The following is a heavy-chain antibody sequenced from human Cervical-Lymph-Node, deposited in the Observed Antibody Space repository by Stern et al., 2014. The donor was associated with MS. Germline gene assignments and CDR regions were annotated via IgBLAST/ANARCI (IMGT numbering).Heavy chain of an antibody. Sequence: VQLVQSGAEVKKPGSSVKVSCKASGGTFTTHGISWVRQAPGQGLEWMGGIIPLFDTANYAQKFQGRVTITADESTSTAYMELSSLRSADTAIYSCPSHFPNWNPFFDYWGQGTLVTVSS. CDR3: PSHFPNWNPFFDY. V-gene: IGHV1-69*12. CDR1: GGTFTTHG. CDR2: IIPLFDTA. J-gene: IGHJ4*02. D-gene: IGHD1-1*01.